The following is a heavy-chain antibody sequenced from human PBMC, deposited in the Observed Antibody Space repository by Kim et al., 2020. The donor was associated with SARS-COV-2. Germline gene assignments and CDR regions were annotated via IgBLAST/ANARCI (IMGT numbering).Heavy chain of an antibody. J-gene: IGHJ4*02. CDR2: IYYSGST. V-gene: IGHV4-59*01. Sequence: SETLSLTCTVSGGSISSYYWSWIRQPPGKGLEWIGYIYYSGSTNYNPSLKSRVTISVDTSKNQFSLKLSSVTAADTAVYYCARGTVVVAAIDYWGQGTLVTVSS. CDR1: GGSISSYY. CDR3: ARGTVVVAAIDY. D-gene: IGHD2-15*01.